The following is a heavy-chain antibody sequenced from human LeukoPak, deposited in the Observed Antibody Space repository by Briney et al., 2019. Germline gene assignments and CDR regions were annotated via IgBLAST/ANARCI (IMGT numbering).Heavy chain of an antibody. CDR1: GFTFSSYW. V-gene: IGHV3-7*03. Sequence: SGGSLRLSCAASGFTFSSYWMSWVRQAPGKGLEWVANIKEDGSEKYYVDSVKGRLTISRDNAKNSLYLQMNSLRAEDTAVYYCARDHFDWVGDFDYWGQGTLVTASS. J-gene: IGHJ4*02. CDR2: IKEDGSEK. D-gene: IGHD3-9*01. CDR3: ARDHFDWVGDFDY.